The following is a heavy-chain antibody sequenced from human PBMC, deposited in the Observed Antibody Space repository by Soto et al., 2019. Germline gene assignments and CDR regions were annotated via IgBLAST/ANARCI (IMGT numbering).Heavy chain of an antibody. J-gene: IGHJ4*02. CDR3: ASSGYSYGFDY. Sequence: QVQLVQSGAEVKKPGASVKVSCKASGYTFTSYGISWVRQATGQGLEWMGWISAYNGNTIYAQKLQGRVTMTTDTSTSTADMELSSLRSDDTAVYYCASSGYSYGFDYWGQGTLVTVSS. CDR2: ISAYNGNT. CDR1: GYTFTSYG. V-gene: IGHV1-18*01. D-gene: IGHD5-18*01.